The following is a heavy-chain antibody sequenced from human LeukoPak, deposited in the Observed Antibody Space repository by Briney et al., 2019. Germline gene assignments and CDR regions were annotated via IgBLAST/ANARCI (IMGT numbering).Heavy chain of an antibody. D-gene: IGHD1-1*01. CDR3: ARDRSGVLVAARYPGTYFDY. J-gene: IGHJ4*02. V-gene: IGHV1-46*01. Sequence: ASVKVSCKASGYTFTSYYMHWVRQAPGQGLEWMGIINPSGGSTSYAQKFQGRVTMTRDMSTSTVYMELSSLRSEDAAVYYCARDRSGVLVAARYPGTYFDYWGQGTLVTVSS. CDR1: GYTFTSYY. CDR2: INPSGGST.